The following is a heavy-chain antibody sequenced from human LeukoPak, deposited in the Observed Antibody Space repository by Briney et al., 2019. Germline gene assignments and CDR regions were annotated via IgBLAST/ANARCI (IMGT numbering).Heavy chain of an antibody. D-gene: IGHD6-13*01. CDR2: INHSGST. V-gene: IGHV4-34*01. CDR1: GGSFSGYY. J-gene: IGHJ4*02. Sequence: SETLSLTCAVYGGSFSGYYWSWIRQPPGKGLEWIGEINHSGSTNYNPSLKSRVTISVDTSKNQFSLKLSSATAADTAVYYCARGRYSSSRALGYWGQGTLVTVSS. CDR3: ARGRYSSSRALGY.